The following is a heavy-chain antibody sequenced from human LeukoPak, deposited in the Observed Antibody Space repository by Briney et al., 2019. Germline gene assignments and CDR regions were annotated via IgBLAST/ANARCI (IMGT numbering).Heavy chain of an antibody. V-gene: IGHV3-33*08. CDR3: AREGGYEIYAFDI. CDR1: GFTFSSYG. CDR2: IWYGGSNK. Sequence: GRSLRLSCAASGFTFSSYGMHWVRQAPGKGLEWVAVIWYGGSNKYYADSVKGRFTISRDNSKNTLYLQMNSLRAEDTAVYYCAREGGYEIYAFDIWGQGTMVTVSS. J-gene: IGHJ3*02. D-gene: IGHD5-12*01.